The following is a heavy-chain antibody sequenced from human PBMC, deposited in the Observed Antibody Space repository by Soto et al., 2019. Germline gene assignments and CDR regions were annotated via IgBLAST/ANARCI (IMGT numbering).Heavy chain of an antibody. CDR3: AKEFGYCSGGSCLDYYYGMEV. CDR1: GFTFSSYA. D-gene: IGHD2-15*01. J-gene: IGHJ6*02. V-gene: IGHV3-23*01. CDR2: ISGSGGST. Sequence: GGSLRLSCAASGFTFSSYAMSWVRQAPGKGLEWVSAISGSGGSTYYADSVKGRFTISRDNSKNTLYLQMNSLRAEDTAVYYCAKEFGYCSGGSCLDYYYGMEVWGQGTTVTVSS.